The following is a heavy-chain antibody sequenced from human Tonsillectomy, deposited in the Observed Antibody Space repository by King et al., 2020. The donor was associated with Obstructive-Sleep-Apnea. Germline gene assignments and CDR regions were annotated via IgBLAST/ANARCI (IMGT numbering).Heavy chain of an antibody. CDR1: GGSISSSYW. CDR2: IYHSGSP. J-gene: IGHJ4*02. V-gene: IGHV4-4*02. D-gene: IGHD3-22*01. CDR3: ARVLTRGYFPSPFDY. Sequence: QLQESGPGLVKPSGTLSLTCAVSGGSISSSYWWSWVRQPPGKGLEWIGEIYHSGSPNYNPSLKSRVTISVDKSKNQFSLKLTSVTAADTAVYYCARVLTRGYFPSPFDYWGQGTLVTVSS.